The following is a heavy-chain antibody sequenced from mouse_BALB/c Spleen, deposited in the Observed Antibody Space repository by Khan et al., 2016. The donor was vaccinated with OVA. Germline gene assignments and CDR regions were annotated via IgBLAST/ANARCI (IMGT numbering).Heavy chain of an antibody. J-gene: IGHJ4*01. V-gene: IGHV5-12-2*01. Sequence: EVELVESGGDLVQPGGSLKLSCAASGFTFSSYTMSWVRQTPEKRLEWVAFISHGGGSRYYPDTLKGRFTISRDNAKNILYLQMSSLKSEDSAMYSCERPSTTEYDDVMTHWGQGTSVTVSS. CDR1: GFTFSSYT. CDR3: ERPSTTEYDDVMTH. D-gene: IGHD1-1*01. CDR2: ISHGGGSR.